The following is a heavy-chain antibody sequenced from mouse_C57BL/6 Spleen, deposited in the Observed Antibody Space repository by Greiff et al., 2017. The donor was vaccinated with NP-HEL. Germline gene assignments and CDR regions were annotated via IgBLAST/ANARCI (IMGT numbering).Heavy chain of an antibody. CDR3: ARDQDFPITTVVAWYFDV. CDR1: GFTFSSYA. D-gene: IGHD1-1*01. Sequence: EVKLVESGGGLVKPGGSLKLSCAASGFTFSSYAMSWVRQTPEKRLEWVATISDGGSYTYYPDNVKGRFTISRDNAKNNLYLQMSHLKSEDTAMYYCARDQDFPITTVVAWYFDVWGTGTTVTVSS. CDR2: ISDGGSYT. J-gene: IGHJ1*03. V-gene: IGHV5-4*01.